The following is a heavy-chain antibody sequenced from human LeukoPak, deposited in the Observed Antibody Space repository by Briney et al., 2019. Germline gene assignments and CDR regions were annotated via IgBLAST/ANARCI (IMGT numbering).Heavy chain of an antibody. J-gene: IGHJ4*02. CDR3: ASRPNMVRGVAFDY. D-gene: IGHD3-10*01. CDR2: IYYSGST. CDR1: GGSISSGDYY. Sequence: SETLSLTCTVSGGSISSGDYYWSWIRQPPGKGLEWIGYIYYSGSTYYNPSLKSRVTISVDTSKNQFSLKLSSVTAADTAVYYCASRPNMVRGVAFDYWGQGTLVTVSS. V-gene: IGHV4-30-4*01.